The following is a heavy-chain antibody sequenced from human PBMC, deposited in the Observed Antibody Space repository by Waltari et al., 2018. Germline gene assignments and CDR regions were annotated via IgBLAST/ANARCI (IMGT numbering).Heavy chain of an antibody. J-gene: IGHJ4*02. V-gene: IGHV3-33*01. CDR2: IWYDGSNK. Sequence: QVQLVESGGGVVQPGRSLRLSCEASGFTFSSYGMHWVRAAPGKGLEWVAVIWYDGSNKYYADSVKGRFTISRDNSKNTLYLQMNSLRAEDTAVYYCARDRPAFRYSSSYYFDYWGQGTLVTVSS. CDR3: ARDRPAFRYSSSYYFDY. D-gene: IGHD6-6*01. CDR1: GFTFSSYG.